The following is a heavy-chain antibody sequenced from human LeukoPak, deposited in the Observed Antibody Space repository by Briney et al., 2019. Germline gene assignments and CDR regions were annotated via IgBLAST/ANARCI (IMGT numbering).Heavy chain of an antibody. CDR1: GYTFTSNY. Sequence: ASVKVSCKASGYTFTSNYIHWVRQAPGQGLEWMGMIYPRDGSTSYAQKFQGRVTMTRDTSINIAYVELSRLRSDDTAVYFCARDLSRSSSGLLGYYFFSGMGVWGQGTTVTVSS. J-gene: IGHJ6*02. CDR3: ARDLSRSSSGLLGYYFFSGMGV. V-gene: IGHV1-46*01. D-gene: IGHD6-6*01. CDR2: IYPRDGST.